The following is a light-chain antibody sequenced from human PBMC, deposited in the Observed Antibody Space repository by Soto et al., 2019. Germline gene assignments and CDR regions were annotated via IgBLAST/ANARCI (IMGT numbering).Light chain of an antibody. CDR1: QSISSY. V-gene: IGKV1-39*01. Sequence: DIQITQSPSSLSASVGDRVTITCRASQSISSYLNWYQQKPGNAPKLLIYAASSLQSGVPSRFSGSGSGTDFTLTISSLQPEDFATYYCQQSYSTLLVTFGQGTKVDIK. CDR3: QQSYSTLLVT. J-gene: IGKJ1*01. CDR2: AAS.